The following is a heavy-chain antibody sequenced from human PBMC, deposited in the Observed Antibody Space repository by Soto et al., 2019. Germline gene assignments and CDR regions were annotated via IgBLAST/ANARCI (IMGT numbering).Heavy chain of an antibody. J-gene: IGHJ4*02. D-gene: IGHD3-22*01. V-gene: IGHV4-59*01. CDR3: ARVDSSGSYFDS. CDR2: IYYTGST. CDR1: GGSISSYY. Sequence: QVQLQESGPGLVKPSETLSLTCTVSGGSISSYYWSWIRQPPGKGLEWIAYIYYTGSTNYNPSLKSRVTLSADTSKNQFSLTLSSVTAADTAMYYCARVDSSGSYFDSWGQGTLVTVSS.